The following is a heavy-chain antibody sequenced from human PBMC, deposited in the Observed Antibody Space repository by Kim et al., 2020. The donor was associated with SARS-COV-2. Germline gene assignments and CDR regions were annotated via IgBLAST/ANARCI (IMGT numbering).Heavy chain of an antibody. J-gene: IGHJ4*02. CDR3: ATRILTSRGG. D-gene: IGHD3-16*01. CDR2: VHSGGTP. V-gene: IGHV4-39*01. Sequence: SETLSLTCTVSGDSVSSTAYFWVWIRQPPGKGLEWIGSVHSGGTPSYNPSLRCRLTISMDTSKNQFSLNLMSVTAADTSVYSCATRILTSRGGWGQGTLVTVSS. CDR1: GDSVSSTAYF.